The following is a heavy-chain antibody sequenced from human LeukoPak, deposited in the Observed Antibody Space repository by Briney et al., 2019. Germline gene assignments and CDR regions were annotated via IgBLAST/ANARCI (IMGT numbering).Heavy chain of an antibody. J-gene: IGHJ6*02. V-gene: IGHV1-69*04. D-gene: IGHD2-2*01. Sequence: SVKVSCKASGGTFSSYAINWVRQAPGQGLEWMGRIIPIFGIANYAQKFQGRVTITADKSTSTAYMELSSLRSEDTAVYYCARGGCSSTSCYYYGMDVWGQGTTVTVSS. CDR1: GGTFSSYA. CDR2: IIPIFGIA. CDR3: ARGGCSSTSCYYYGMDV.